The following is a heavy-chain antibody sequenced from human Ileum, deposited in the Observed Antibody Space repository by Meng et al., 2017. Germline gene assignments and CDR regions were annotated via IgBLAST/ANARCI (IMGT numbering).Heavy chain of an antibody. CDR3: ATGDGYKYDY. CDR1: GFTFSSYV. CDR2: ISKDGSNK. J-gene: IGHJ4*02. Sequence: QVQLVESGGGVVQPGRSLRLSCAASGFTFSSYVMHWVRQAPGKGMEWVEVISKDGSNKYYADSVKGRFTISRDNSKNTLYLQMNSLRVEDTAVYYCATGDGYKYDYWGQGTLVTVSS. V-gene: IGHV3-30-3*01. D-gene: IGHD5-24*01.